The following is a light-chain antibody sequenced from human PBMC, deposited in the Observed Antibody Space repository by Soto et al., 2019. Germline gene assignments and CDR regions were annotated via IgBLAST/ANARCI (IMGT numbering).Light chain of an antibody. J-gene: IGLJ3*02. CDR2: EVT. CDR3: SSYKGDRTWV. CDR1: SGDVGGYNY. V-gene: IGLV2-14*01. Sequence: QSALTQPASMSGSPGESITISCTGTSGDVGGYNYVSWFQQQYPGKAPKLMIYEVTNRPSGVSNRFSGSKSGNTASLTISGLQAEDEADYYCSSYKGDRTWVFGGGTKLTVL.